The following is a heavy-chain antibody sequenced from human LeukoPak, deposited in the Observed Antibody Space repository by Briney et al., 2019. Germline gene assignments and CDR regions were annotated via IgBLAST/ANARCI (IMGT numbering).Heavy chain of an antibody. D-gene: IGHD4-17*01. J-gene: IGHJ4*02. Sequence: GGSLRLSCASSGFTVSSNYMNWVRQAPGMGLEWVSVIFSAGTTYYADSVKGRFTISRDNSNNTLYLQMNSLRADDTAVYYCARGPGEDGLDYWGQGTLVTVSS. V-gene: IGHV3-53*01. CDR2: IFSAGTT. CDR3: ARGPGEDGLDY. CDR1: GFTVSSNY.